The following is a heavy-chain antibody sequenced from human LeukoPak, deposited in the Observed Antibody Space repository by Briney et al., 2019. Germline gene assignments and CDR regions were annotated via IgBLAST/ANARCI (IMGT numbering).Heavy chain of an antibody. D-gene: IGHD3-10*01. V-gene: IGHV1-69*06. CDR1: GGTFSSYA. CDR2: IIPIFGTA. Sequence: WASVKVSCKASGGTFSSYAISWVRQAPGQGLEWMGGIIPIFGTANYAQKFQGRVTITADKSTSTAYMELSSLRSEDTAVYYCAKGGSGSYFSRYYCYGMDVWGKGTTVTVSS. CDR3: AKGGSGSYFSRYYCYGMDV. J-gene: IGHJ6*04.